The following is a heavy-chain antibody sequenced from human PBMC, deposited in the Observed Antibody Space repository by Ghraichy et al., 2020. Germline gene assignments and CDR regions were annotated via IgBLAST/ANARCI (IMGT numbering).Heavy chain of an antibody. CDR1: GGSISSSNW. Sequence: SETLSLTCAVSGGSISSSNWWSWVRQPPGKGLEWIGEIYHSGSTNYNPSLKSRVTISVDKSKNQFSLKLSSVTAADTAVYYCARSGEVPAKLHSFDPWGQGTLVTVSS. CDR3: ARSGEVPAKLHSFDP. V-gene: IGHV4-4*02. J-gene: IGHJ5*02. D-gene: IGHD2-2*01. CDR2: IYHSGST.